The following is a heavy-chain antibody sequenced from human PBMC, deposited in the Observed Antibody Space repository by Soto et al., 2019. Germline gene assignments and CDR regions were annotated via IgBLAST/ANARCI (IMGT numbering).Heavy chain of an antibody. J-gene: IGHJ6*02. CDR3: ARASHTSSVYYFYSGMDV. Sequence: QVQLVQSGAGVRKPGASVKVSCTASGYTFTSYDLNWVRQTTGQGLEWMGWMNPNTGSTGFAQKFQGRLTMTRDTSKSTAYMKLSSLTSEDTALYYCARASHTSSVYYFYSGMDVWGQGTAVAVSS. CDR1: GYTFTSYD. V-gene: IGHV1-8*02. CDR2: MNPNTGST. D-gene: IGHD6-6*01.